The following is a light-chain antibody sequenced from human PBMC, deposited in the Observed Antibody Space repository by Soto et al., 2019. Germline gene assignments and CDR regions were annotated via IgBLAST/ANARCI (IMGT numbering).Light chain of an antibody. CDR2: GAS. J-gene: IGKJ1*01. V-gene: IGKV3-20*01. CDR3: QQYDTSPRT. Sequence: ENVLTQSPGTLSLSPGEEATLSCRANQSVNNNYLAWYQQTPGQPPRLLIYGASTRATGIPDRFSGRGSGIDFTLTIRSLEPEDFSVYYCQQYDTSPRTFGQGTKVDIK. CDR1: QSVNNNY.